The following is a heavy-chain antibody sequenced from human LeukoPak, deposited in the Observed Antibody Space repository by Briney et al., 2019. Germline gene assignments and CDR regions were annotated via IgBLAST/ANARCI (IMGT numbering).Heavy chain of an antibody. J-gene: IGHJ4*02. Sequence: PGGSLRLSCAASGFTFSSYWMSWVRQAPGKGLEWVANIKQDGSEKYYVDSVKGRFTISRDNAKNSLYLQMNSLRAEDTAVYYCASTYTNQPILWFGELSRIVWGQGTLVTVSS. CDR1: GFTFSSYW. V-gene: IGHV3-7*01. D-gene: IGHD3-10*01. CDR3: ASTYTNQPILWFGELSRIV. CDR2: IKQDGSEK.